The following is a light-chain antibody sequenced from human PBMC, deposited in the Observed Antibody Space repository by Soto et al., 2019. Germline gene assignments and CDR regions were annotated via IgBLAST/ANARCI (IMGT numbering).Light chain of an antibody. CDR3: QQYNNWPPAWA. J-gene: IGKJ1*01. CDR2: GAS. Sequence: EIVMTQSPATLSVSPGERATLSCRASQSFTSNLAWYQQKPGQAPRLLIYGASTRATGIPARFRGSASGTDFTPSIGSQQSEDVAVHYCQQYNNWPPAWAFGQGTKVGIK. CDR1: QSFTSN. V-gene: IGKV3-15*01.